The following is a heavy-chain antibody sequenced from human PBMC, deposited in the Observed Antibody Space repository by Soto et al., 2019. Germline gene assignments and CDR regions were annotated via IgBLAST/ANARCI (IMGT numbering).Heavy chain of an antibody. CDR1: GYTLTELS. D-gene: IGHD3-9*01. CDR2: FDPEDGET. Sequence: ASVKVSCKVSGYTLTELSMHWVRQAPGKGLEWMGGFDPEDGETIYAQKFQGRVTMTEDTSTDTACMELSSLRSEDTAVYYCARLFPDLTGSPFYFDYWGQGTLVTVSS. J-gene: IGHJ4*02. V-gene: IGHV1-24*01. CDR3: ARLFPDLTGSPFYFDY.